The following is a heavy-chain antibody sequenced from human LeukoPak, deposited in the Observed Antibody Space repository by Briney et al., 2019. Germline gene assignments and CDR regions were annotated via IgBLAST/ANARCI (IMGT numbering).Heavy chain of an antibody. J-gene: IGHJ6*03. Sequence: SVKVSCKASGGTFSSYAISWVRQAPGQGLEWMGGIIPIFGTANHAQKFQGRVTITADKSTSTAYMELSSLRSEDTAVYYCARGIAAAGYYYYYMDVWGKGTTVTVSS. CDR1: GGTFSSYA. CDR3: ARGIAAAGYYYYYMDV. V-gene: IGHV1-69*06. D-gene: IGHD6-13*01. CDR2: IIPIFGTA.